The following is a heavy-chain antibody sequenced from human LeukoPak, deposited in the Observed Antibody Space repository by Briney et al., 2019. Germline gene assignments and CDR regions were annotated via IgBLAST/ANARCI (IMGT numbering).Heavy chain of an antibody. J-gene: IGHJ4*02. CDR3: AKRLSSSSTWYYFDY. CDR2: ISYDGSNK. CDR1: GFTFSSYA. D-gene: IGHD6-13*01. Sequence: GGSLRLSCAASGFTFSSYAMHWVRQAPGRGLEWVAVISYDGSNKYYADSVKGRFTISRDNSKNTLYLQMNSLRAEDTAVYYCAKRLSSSSTWYYFDYWGQGTLVTVSS. V-gene: IGHV3-30*04.